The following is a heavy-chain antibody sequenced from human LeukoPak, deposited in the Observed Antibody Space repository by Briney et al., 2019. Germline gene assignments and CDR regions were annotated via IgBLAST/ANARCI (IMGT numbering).Heavy chain of an antibody. CDR3: ARPITSSWYGDFQH. CDR1: GGSISSSSYY. J-gene: IGHJ1*01. CDR2: IYYNGVT. D-gene: IGHD6-13*01. Sequence: SETLSLTCTVSGGSISSSSYYWGWLRQPPGKGLEWIGNIYYNGVTYYNPSLQSRVTISVDTSKNQFSLKLSSVTAADTAVYYCARPITSSWYGDFQHWGQGTLVTVSS. V-gene: IGHV4-39*01.